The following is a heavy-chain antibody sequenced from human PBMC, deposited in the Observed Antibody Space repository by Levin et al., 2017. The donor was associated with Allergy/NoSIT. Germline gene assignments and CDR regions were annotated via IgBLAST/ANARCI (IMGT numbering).Heavy chain of an antibody. J-gene: IGHJ4*02. CDR3: ARARSTIGPGSGPYYFDY. Sequence: GGSLRLSCAASGFTFSNSAMGWVRQVPGKGLDWVSSIRGGDGTIYYADSVRGRFTISRDNAKNSLYLQMNSLRAEDTAVYYCARARSTIGPGSGPYYFDYWGQGTLVTVSS. D-gene: IGHD2-15*01. V-gene: IGHV3-48*04. CDR1: GFTFSNSA. CDR2: IRGGDGTI.